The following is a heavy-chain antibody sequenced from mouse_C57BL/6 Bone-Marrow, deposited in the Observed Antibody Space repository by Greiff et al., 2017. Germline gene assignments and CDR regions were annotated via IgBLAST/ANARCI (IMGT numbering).Heavy chain of an antibody. Sequence: EVQLQQSGPELVKPGASVKISCKASGYTFTDYYMNWVKQSHGKSLEWIGDINPNNGGTSYNQKFKGKATLTVDKSSSTAYMELRSLTSEDSAFYYCARGGDKLGRFAYWGQGTLVTVAA. CDR1: GYTFTDYY. V-gene: IGHV1-26*01. CDR2: INPNNGGT. D-gene: IGHD4-1*01. CDR3: ARGGDKLGRFAY. J-gene: IGHJ3*01.